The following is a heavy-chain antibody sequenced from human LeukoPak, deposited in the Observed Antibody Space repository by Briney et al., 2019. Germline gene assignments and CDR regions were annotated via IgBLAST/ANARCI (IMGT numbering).Heavy chain of an antibody. CDR2: IIPIFGTA. V-gene: IGHV1-69*13. CDR1: GGTFISYA. D-gene: IGHD3-10*01. CDR3: ARTGVLWFGENWFDP. Sequence: GASVKVSCKASGGTFISYAISWVRQAPGQGLEWMGGIIPIFGTANYAQKFQGRVTITADESTSTAYMELSSLRSEDTAVYYCARTGVLWFGENWFDPWGQGTLVTVSS. J-gene: IGHJ5*02.